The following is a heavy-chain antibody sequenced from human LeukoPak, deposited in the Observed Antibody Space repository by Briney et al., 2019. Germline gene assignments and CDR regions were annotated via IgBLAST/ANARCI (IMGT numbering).Heavy chain of an antibody. D-gene: IGHD4-17*01. J-gene: IGHJ3*02. CDR3: ARRSPAPPVAFDI. V-gene: IGHV5-51*01. CDR1: GYSFTSYW. Sequence: GESLKISCKGSGYSFTSYWIGWVRQMPGKGLEWMGIIYPGDSDPRYSPSFQGQVTMSADKSITTAYLQWSSLKASDTAMYYCARRSPAPPVAFDIWGQGTMVTVSS. CDR2: IYPGDSDP.